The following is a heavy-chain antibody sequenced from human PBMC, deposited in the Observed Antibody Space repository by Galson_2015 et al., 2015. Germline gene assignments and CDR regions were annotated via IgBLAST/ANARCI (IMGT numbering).Heavy chain of an antibody. D-gene: IGHD3-16*01. CDR1: GYTFTSYA. CDR2: INAGNGNT. V-gene: IGHV1-3*01. Sequence: SVKVSCKASGYTFTSYAMHWVRQAPGQGLEWMGWINAGNGNTKYSQKFQGRVTITRDTSASTAYMELSSLRSEDTAVYYCALPWGVTTYAFDIWGQGTMVTASS. J-gene: IGHJ3*02. CDR3: ALPWGVTTYAFDI.